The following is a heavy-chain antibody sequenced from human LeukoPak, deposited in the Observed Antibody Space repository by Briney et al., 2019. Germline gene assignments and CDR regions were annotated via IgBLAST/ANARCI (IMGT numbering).Heavy chain of an antibody. CDR2: IGGSGAGT. D-gene: IGHD2-15*01. J-gene: IGHJ4*02. CDR1: GFTFSSSA. V-gene: IGHV3-23*01. Sequence: GGSLRLSCAASGFTFSSSAMSWVRQAPGKGLEWVSGIGGSGAGTYYAVSVKGRFTISRDNSKNTLYLQMNSLRAEDTAVYYCARDELVAAFDYWGQGTLVTVSS. CDR3: ARDELVAAFDY.